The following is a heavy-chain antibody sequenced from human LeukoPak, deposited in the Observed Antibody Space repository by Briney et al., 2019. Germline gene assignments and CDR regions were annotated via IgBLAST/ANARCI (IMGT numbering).Heavy chain of an antibody. CDR2: MYYSGST. J-gene: IGHJ4*02. D-gene: IGHD2-2*01. CDR1: GVSLSGYY. V-gene: IGHV4-59*12. CDR3: ARGSTSYYFDY. Sequence: SETLSLTCTVSGVSLSGYYWSWIRQPPGKGLEWIGYMYYSGSTNYNPSLKSRVTISVGTSKNQFSLKLSSVTAADTAVYYCARGSTSYYFDYWGQGTLVTVSS.